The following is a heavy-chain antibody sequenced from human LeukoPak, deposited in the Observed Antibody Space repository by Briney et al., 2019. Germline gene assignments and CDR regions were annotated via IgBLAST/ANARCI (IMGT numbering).Heavy chain of an antibody. Sequence: SETLSLTCTVCGGSISGYYRSWIRQPPGKGLEYIACIYYSGTTDFNPSLKSRVTISVDTSKNQFSLRLSSVTAADTAVYYCARDSAWYAYWGQGTLVTVSS. V-gene: IGHV4-59*01. CDR1: GGSISGYY. D-gene: IGHD6-19*01. J-gene: IGHJ4*02. CDR3: ARDSAWYAY. CDR2: IYYSGTT.